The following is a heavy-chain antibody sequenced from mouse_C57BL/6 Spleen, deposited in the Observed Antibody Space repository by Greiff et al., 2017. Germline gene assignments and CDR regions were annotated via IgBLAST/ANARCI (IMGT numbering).Heavy chain of an antibody. CDR1: GYTFTDYF. Sequence: VQLQQSGAELVRPWASVKLSCTASGYTFTDYFLNLVKQRPGQGLEWIARIFPGSGNTYYNEKFKGKATLTAEKSSSTAYMQLSSLTSEDSAVYFCARGDYGSRFDYWGQGTTLTVSS. CDR2: IFPGSGNT. V-gene: IGHV1-76*01. J-gene: IGHJ2*01. D-gene: IGHD1-1*01. CDR3: ARGDYGSRFDY.